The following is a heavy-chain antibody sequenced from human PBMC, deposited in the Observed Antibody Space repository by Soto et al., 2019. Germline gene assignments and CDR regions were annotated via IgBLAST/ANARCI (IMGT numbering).Heavy chain of an antibody. CDR3: ARVSGVTMVRGTPPYFDY. CDR1: GGTFSSYA. J-gene: IGHJ4*02. V-gene: IGHV1-69*13. Sequence: VKVSCKASGGTFSSYAISRVRQAPGQGLEWMGGIIPIFGTANYAQKFQGRVTITADESTSTAYMELSSLRSEDTAVYYCARVSGVTMVRGTPPYFDYWGQGTLVTVSS. D-gene: IGHD3-10*01. CDR2: IIPIFGTA.